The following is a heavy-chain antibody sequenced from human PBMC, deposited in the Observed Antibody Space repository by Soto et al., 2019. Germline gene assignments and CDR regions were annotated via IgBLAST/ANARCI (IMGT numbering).Heavy chain of an antibody. V-gene: IGHV1-69*13. CDR1: GGTFSSYA. D-gene: IGHD2-15*01. Sequence: VASVNVSCKASGGTFSSYAISWVRQAPGQGLEWMGGIIPIFGTANYAQKFQGRVTITADESTSTAYMELSSLRSEDTAVYYCARDRGNADFDYWGQGTLVTVSS. J-gene: IGHJ4*02. CDR2: IIPIFGTA. CDR3: ARDRGNADFDY.